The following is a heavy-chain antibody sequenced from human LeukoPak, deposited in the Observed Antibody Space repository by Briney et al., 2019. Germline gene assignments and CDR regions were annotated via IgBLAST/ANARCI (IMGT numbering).Heavy chain of an antibody. Sequence: SETLSLTCTVSGGSISSSSYYRGWIRQPPGKGLEWIGSIYYSGSTYYNPSLKSRVTISVDTSKNQFSLKLSSVTAADTAVYYCARYRNLAVVGSYFDYWGQGTLVTVSS. CDR3: ARYRNLAVVGSYFDY. V-gene: IGHV4-39*01. CDR2: IYYSGST. J-gene: IGHJ4*02. CDR1: GGSISSSSYY. D-gene: IGHD6-13*01.